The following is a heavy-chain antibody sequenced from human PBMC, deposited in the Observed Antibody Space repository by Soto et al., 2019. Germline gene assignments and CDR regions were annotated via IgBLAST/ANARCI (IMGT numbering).Heavy chain of an antibody. D-gene: IGHD3-16*01. CDR2: IYYSGST. CDR3: ARVGAASRNYYYYGVDV. Sequence: PSETLSLTCTVSGDSMNSYYLSWMRQSPGKGLEWVGYIYYSGSTHYNPSLKSRVTISLDTSKKQFSLRVTSVTAADTAIYYCARVGAASRNYYYYGVDVWGQGTTVTVSS. J-gene: IGHJ6*02. V-gene: IGHV4-59*01. CDR1: GDSMNSYY.